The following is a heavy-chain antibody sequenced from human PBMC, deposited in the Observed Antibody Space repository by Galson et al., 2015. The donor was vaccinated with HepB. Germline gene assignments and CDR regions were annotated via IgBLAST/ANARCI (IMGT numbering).Heavy chain of an antibody. CDR1: GFTFSSYG. D-gene: IGHD2-15*01. Sequence: SLRLSCAASGFTFSSYGMHWVRQAPGKGLEWVAVISYDGSNKYYADSVKGRFTISRDNSENTLYLQMNSLRAEDTAVYYCAKCTVAATGDAFDIWGQGTMVTVSS. CDR2: ISYDGSNK. CDR3: AKCTVAATGDAFDI. V-gene: IGHV3-30*18. J-gene: IGHJ3*02.